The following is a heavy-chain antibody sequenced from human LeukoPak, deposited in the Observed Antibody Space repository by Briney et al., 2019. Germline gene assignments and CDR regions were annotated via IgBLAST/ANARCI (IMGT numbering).Heavy chain of an antibody. CDR1: GGSFSGYY. Sequence: SETLSLTCAVYGGSFSGYYWSWLRQPPGKGLEWIGEINHSGSTNYNPSLKSRVTISVDTSKDQSSLKLSSVTAADTAVYYCARRRWLVPMPYYFDYWGQGTLVTVSS. V-gene: IGHV4-34*01. CDR3: ARRRWLVPMPYYFDY. D-gene: IGHD6-19*01. J-gene: IGHJ4*02. CDR2: INHSGST.